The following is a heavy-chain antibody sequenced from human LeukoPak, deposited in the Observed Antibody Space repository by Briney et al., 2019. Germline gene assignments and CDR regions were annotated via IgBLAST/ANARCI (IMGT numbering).Heavy chain of an antibody. V-gene: IGHV3-48*03. Sequence: GGSLRLSCAASGFTFSSYEMIWVRQAPGKGLEWVSYISSSGSTIYYADSVKGRFTISRDDSKNTLYLQMNSLRAEDTAVYYCAKDNDYGDYWGQGTLVTVSS. CDR3: AKDNDYGDY. CDR2: ISSSGSTI. CDR1: GFTFSSYE. J-gene: IGHJ4*02.